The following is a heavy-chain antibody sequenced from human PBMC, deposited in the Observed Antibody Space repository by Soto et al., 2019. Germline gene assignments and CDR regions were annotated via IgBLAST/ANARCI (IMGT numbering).Heavy chain of an antibody. V-gene: IGHV1-3*01. CDR2: INAGNGNT. Sequence: GASVKVSCKASGYTFTSYATHWVRQAPGQRLEWMGWINAGNGNTKYSQKFQGRVTITRDTSASTAYMELSSLRSEDTAVYYCARSHYYGSGSYYQTPFYFGMNVWGQGTTVTVSS. CDR3: ARSHYYGSGSYYQTPFYFGMNV. J-gene: IGHJ6*02. CDR1: GYTFTSYA. D-gene: IGHD3-10*01.